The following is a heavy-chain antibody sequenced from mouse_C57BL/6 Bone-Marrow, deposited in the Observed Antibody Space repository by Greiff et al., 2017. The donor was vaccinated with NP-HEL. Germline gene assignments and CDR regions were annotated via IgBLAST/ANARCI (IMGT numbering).Heavy chain of an antibody. CDR3: ARNPYYSNYPYYAMDY. CDR1: GFTFSDYG. J-gene: IGHJ4*01. D-gene: IGHD2-5*01. CDR2: ISSGSSTI. V-gene: IGHV5-17*01. Sequence: EVQRVESGGGLVKPGGSLKLSCAASGFTFSDYGMHWVRQAPEKGLEWVAYISSGSSTIYYADTVKGRFTISRDNAKNTLFLQMTSLRSEDTAMYYCARNPYYSNYPYYAMDYWGQGTSVTVSS.